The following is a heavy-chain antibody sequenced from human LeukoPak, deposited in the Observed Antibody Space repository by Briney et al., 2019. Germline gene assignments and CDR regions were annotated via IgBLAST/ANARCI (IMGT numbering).Heavy chain of an antibody. Sequence: SETLSLTGTVSGGSINSGSYYWSWIRQPARKGLEWIGRIYPSGSTNYNPSLKSRVTISVDTSKNQFSLKLSSVTAADTAVYYCAREGCSGGSCYSKLYYYYYYMDVWGKGTTVTVSS. V-gene: IGHV4-61*02. CDR1: GGSINSGSYY. CDR3: AREGCSGGSCYSKLYYYYYYMDV. J-gene: IGHJ6*03. D-gene: IGHD2-15*01. CDR2: IYPSGST.